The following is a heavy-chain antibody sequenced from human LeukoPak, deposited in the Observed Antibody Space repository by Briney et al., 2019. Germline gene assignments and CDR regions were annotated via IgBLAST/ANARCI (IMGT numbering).Heavy chain of an antibody. CDR3: AGDRDTRVEPAVILGF. CDR1: GYTLSELS. D-gene: IGHD2-2*01. J-gene: IGHJ4*02. V-gene: IGHV1-24*01. CDR2: FDPEGGET. Sequence: ASVKVSCKVSGYTLSELSMHWVRQAPGKGLEWMGGFDPEGGETIYAQKFQGRVTMTEDTFTDTAYMELSSLRSEDTAVYYCAGDRDTRVEPAVILGFWGRGTLVTVSS.